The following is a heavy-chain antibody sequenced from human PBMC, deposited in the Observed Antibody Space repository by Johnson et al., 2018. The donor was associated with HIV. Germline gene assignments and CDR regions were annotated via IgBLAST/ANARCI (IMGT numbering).Heavy chain of an antibody. CDR3: AKDFGMATTTGDAFDI. Sequence: DVQVVESGGGVVRPGGSLRLSCAASGLTFDDYGMSWVRQVPGKGLGWVSGISWNSGSIGYADSVKGRFTISRDNAKNSLYLQMNSLRAEETALYYCAKDFGMATTTGDAFDIWGQGTMVTVSS. CDR2: ISWNSGSI. CDR1: GLTFDDYG. D-gene: IGHD5-24*01. V-gene: IGHV3-20*04. J-gene: IGHJ3*02.